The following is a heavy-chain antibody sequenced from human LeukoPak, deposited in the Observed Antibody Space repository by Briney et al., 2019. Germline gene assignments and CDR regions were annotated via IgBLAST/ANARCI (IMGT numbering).Heavy chain of an antibody. D-gene: IGHD2-2*01. V-gene: IGHV4-34*01. CDR2: INHSGST. Sequence: SETLSLTCAVYGGSFSGYYWSWIRQPPGKGLEWIGEINHSGSTNYNPSLKSRVTISVDTSKNRFSLKLSSVTAADTAVYYCARGEVVPAATNYYYYGMDVWGKGTTVTVSS. CDR1: GGSFSGYY. J-gene: IGHJ6*04. CDR3: ARGEVVPAATNYYYYGMDV.